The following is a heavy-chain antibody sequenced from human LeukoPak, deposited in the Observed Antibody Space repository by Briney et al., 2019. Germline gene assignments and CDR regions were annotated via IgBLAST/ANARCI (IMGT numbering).Heavy chain of an antibody. J-gene: IGHJ6*02. CDR3: ARDYYYGMDV. Sequence: GGSLRLSWAASGFTFSSYWIHWARQAPGKGLVWVSRINDDRTISYADSVKGRFTSSRDNAKNTVSLQMNSLRVEDTAVYYCARDYYYGMDVWGQGTTVTVSS. CDR2: INDDRTI. V-gene: IGHV3-74*01. CDR1: GFTFSSYW.